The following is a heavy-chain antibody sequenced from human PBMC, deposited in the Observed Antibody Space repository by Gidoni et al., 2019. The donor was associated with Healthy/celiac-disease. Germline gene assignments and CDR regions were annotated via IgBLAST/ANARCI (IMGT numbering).Heavy chain of an antibody. CDR3: ATQGGAAAGTWWFDP. D-gene: IGHD6-13*01. J-gene: IGHJ5*02. CDR2: INHSGST. Sequence: QVQLQQWGAGLLKPSETLSPTCAVYGGSFSGYYWSWIRQPPGKGLEWIGEINHSGSTNYNPSLKSRVTISVDTSKNQFSLKLSSVTAADTAVYYCATQGGAAAGTWWFDPWGQGTLVTVSS. V-gene: IGHV4-34*01. CDR1: GGSFSGYY.